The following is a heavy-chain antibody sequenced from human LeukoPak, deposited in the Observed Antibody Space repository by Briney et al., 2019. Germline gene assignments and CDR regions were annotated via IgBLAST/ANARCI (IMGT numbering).Heavy chain of an antibody. J-gene: IGHJ4*02. D-gene: IGHD6-19*01. Sequence: TGGSLRLSCAASGISFRNYGMRWVRQAPGKGLEWVSFIRFDGSKNYYADSVKGRFTTSRDNSKNTLYLQMNSLRTEDTAVYYCATDRSGGWFEYWGQGTLVTVSS. CDR3: ATDRSGGWFEY. CDR1: GISFRNYG. CDR2: IRFDGSKN. V-gene: IGHV3-30*02.